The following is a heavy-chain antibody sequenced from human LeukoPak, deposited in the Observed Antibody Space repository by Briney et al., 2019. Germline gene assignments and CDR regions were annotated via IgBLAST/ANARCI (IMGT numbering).Heavy chain of an antibody. CDR3: ARAGIAAHPGAFDI. CDR2: IIPIFGTA. J-gene: IGHJ3*02. Sequence: SVKVSCKASGGTFSSYAISWVRQAPEQGLEWMGGIIPIFGTANYAQKFQGRVTITADESTSTAYMELSSLRSEDTAVYYCARAGIAAHPGAFDIWGQGTMSPSLQ. D-gene: IGHD6-13*01. CDR1: GGTFSSYA. V-gene: IGHV1-69*13.